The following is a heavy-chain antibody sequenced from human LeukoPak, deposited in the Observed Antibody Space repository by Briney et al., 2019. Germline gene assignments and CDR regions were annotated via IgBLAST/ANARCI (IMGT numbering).Heavy chain of an antibody. CDR1: GFTFSSYG. J-gene: IGHJ3*02. V-gene: IGHV3-30*02. Sequence: GGSLRLSCAASGFTFSSYGMHWVRQAPGKGLEWVAFIRYDGSNKYYADSVKGRFTISRDNSKNTLYLQVNSLRAEDTAVYYCAKDLRWLGYCSSTSCYNAFDIWGQGTMVTVSS. CDR3: AKDLRWLGYCSSTSCYNAFDI. D-gene: IGHD2-2*02. CDR2: IRYDGSNK.